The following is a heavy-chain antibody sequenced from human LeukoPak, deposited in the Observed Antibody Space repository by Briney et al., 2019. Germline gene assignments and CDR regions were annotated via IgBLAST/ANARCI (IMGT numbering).Heavy chain of an antibody. CDR2: IDSSSHYI. CDR3: ARDATGWSRDC. CDR1: GFTFNDYL. Sequence: GGSLRLSCAASGFTFNDYLMSWVRQAPGKGLEWVSTIDSSSHYIVYADSVKGRFTVSRDNAKNSLYLQMNSLSAEDTALYYCARDATGWSRDCWGQGTLVTVAS. D-gene: IGHD6-19*01. J-gene: IGHJ4*02. V-gene: IGHV3-21*01.